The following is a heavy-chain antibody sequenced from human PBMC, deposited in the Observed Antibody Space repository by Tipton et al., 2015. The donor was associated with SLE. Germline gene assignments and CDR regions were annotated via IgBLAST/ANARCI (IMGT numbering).Heavy chain of an antibody. CDR3: AREGQLVPNWFDP. J-gene: IGHJ5*02. Sequence: GLVKPSETLSLTCSVSGDAISSNYWSWFRQPPGKGLEWIGHIYYSGSTNYNPSLKSRVTISVDTSKNQFSLKLSSVTAADTAVYYCAREGQLVPNWFDPWGQGTLVTVSS. V-gene: IGHV4-59*01. CDR2: IYYSGST. D-gene: IGHD6-13*01. CDR1: GDAISSNY.